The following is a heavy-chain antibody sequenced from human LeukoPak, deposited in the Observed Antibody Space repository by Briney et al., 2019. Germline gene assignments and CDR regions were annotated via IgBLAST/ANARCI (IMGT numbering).Heavy chain of an antibody. CDR3: ARRRDERGYKDIFDI. Sequence: GESLKISCKGSGYSFTSYWIGWVRPMPGKGLEGMGIIYPGDSDTSYSPSFQGQVTITANKSISTAYLQWSSLKASDTAMYYCARRRDERGYKDIFDIWGQGTMVTVSS. V-gene: IGHV5-51*01. D-gene: IGHD5-18*01. CDR1: GYSFTSYW. J-gene: IGHJ3*02. CDR2: IYPGDSDT.